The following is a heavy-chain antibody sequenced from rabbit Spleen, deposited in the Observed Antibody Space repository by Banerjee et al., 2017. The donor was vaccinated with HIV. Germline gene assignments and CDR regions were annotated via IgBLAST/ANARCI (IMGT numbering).Heavy chain of an antibody. CDR1: GFSFNEFSFNSGYD. J-gene: IGHJ6*01. D-gene: IGHD8-1*01. CDR2: AYAGSSDST. V-gene: IGHV1S45*01. CDR3: ARDAGTSFSSYGMDL. Sequence: QEHLKESGGGLVQPGGSLKLSCKASGFSFNEFSFNSGYDMCWVRQAPGKGLEWVACAYAGSSDSTYSATWAKGRFTISKTSSTTVTLQMTSLTAADTATYFCARDAGTSFSSYGMDLWGPGTLVTVS.